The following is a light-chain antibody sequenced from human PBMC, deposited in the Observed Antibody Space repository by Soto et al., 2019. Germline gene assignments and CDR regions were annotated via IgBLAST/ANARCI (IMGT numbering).Light chain of an antibody. CDR1: QSISSW. J-gene: IGKJ1*01. CDR2: KAS. V-gene: IGKV1-5*03. Sequence: DIQMTQSPSTLSASVGDRVTITCRASQSISSWLAWYQQKPGRAPNLLIYKASTLQSGVPSRFSGSGSGTEFTLTISGLQPDDFATYYCQQYSSYSWTFGQGTKVDIK. CDR3: QQYSSYSWT.